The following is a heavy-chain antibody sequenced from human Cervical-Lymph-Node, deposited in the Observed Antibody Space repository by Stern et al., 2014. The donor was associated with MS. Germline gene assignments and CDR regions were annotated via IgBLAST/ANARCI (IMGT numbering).Heavy chain of an antibody. CDR3: ARGYRVIALVYFDF. D-gene: IGHD1-1*01. Sequence: QVQLVESGADVKTPGASVNVSCKASGYIFTDYYVHWVRQAPGQGPEWLAMINPDGGNTNYAQKVQGRVTMTRDTSTSTVYMDLSSLRPDDTAVYYCARGYRVIALVYFDFWGQGTLVTVSS. CDR2: INPDGGNT. V-gene: IGHV1-46*01. CDR1: GYIFTDYY. J-gene: IGHJ4*02.